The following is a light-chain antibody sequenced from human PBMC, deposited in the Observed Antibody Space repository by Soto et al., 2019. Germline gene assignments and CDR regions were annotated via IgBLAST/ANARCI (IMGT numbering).Light chain of an antibody. J-gene: IGKJ2*01. CDR2: YAS. CDR3: QQYDKWPHT. CDR1: QNLSRN. V-gene: IGKV3-15*01. Sequence: EMVMKQSPATLYVSPGERANLSCRASQNLSRNLAWYQQQPGQAPRLLIFYASTRATGIPARFSGSGSGTDFTLTISSLQSEDFAFYYCQQYDKWPHTFGQGTKLEIK.